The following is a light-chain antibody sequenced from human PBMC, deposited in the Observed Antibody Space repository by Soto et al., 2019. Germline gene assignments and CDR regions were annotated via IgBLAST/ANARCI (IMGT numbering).Light chain of an antibody. CDR1: SSDVGGYNY. V-gene: IGLV2-14*01. J-gene: IGLJ1*01. CDR2: DVT. CDR3: SSYTSSSTPYV. Sequence: QSALTQPASVSGSPGQSITISCTGTSSDVGGYNYVSWYQQHPVKAPKLMIYDVTNRPSGVAARFSGSKSGNTAYMNISGPPAEDEADYYCSSYTSSSTPYVFGTGTKLTVL.